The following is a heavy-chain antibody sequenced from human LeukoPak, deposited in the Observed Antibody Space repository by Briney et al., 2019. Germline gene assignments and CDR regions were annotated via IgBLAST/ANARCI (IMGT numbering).Heavy chain of an antibody. J-gene: IGHJ3*02. D-gene: IGHD6-6*01. CDR3: ARDPSLPQEAVMGYSSSSLYDAFDI. CDR1: GFTFSSYR. Sequence: GGSLRISCAASGFTFSSYRRNCGHQPPGKRVEWVSTNNSSSSYNYYSHTGKVRFTIARDNAKNSLYLQMNSLRAEDTAVYYCARDPSLPQEAVMGYSSSSLYDAFDIWGQGTMVTVSS. V-gene: IGHV3-21*01. CDR2: NNSSSSYN.